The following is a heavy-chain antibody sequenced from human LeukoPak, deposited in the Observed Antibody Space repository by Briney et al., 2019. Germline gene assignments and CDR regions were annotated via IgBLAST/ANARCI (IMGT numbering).Heavy chain of an antibody. CDR2: ISGSGGTA. J-gene: IGHJ3*02. CDR3: ARSSPRRQYAFDI. V-gene: IGHV3-23*01. CDR1: GFTFDNSA. D-gene: IGHD6-19*01. Sequence: GGSLRLSCAASGFTFDNSAMSWVRQAPGKGLDWVSSISGSGGTAYYADSVKGRFTISRDNSKNTLYLQMNSLRAEDTAVYYCARSSPRRQYAFDIWGQGTMVTVSS.